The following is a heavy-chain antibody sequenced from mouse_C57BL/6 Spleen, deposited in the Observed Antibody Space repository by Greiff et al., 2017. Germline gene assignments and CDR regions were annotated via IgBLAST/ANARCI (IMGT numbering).Heavy chain of an antibody. J-gene: IGHJ2*01. V-gene: IGHV7-3*01. D-gene: IGHD2-4*01. CDR3: ARSPIYYDYDGGYFDY. CDR2: IRNKANGYTS. CDR1: GFTFTDYY. Sequence: EVKLVESGGGLVQPGGSLSLSCAASGFTFTDYYMSWVRQPPGKALEWLGFIRNKANGYTSAYSASVKGRFTISRDNSQSILYLQLNALSAEDSATYYWARSPIYYDYDGGYFDYWGQGTTLTVSS.